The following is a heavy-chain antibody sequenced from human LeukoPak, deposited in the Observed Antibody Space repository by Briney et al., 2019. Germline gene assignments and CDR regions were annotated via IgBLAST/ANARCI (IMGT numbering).Heavy chain of an antibody. D-gene: IGHD3-16*01. CDR2: IYTGGST. J-gene: IGHJ4*02. Sequence: GSLRLSCAASGFSINHYYMTWIRQTPGKGLDWVSVIYTGGSTNYGDSVKGRFTISRDNSKNTLYLQMNSLRADDTAIYYCARNHDYDYWGQGTLVTVSS. V-gene: IGHV3-66*01. CDR3: ARNHDYDY. CDR1: GFSINHYY.